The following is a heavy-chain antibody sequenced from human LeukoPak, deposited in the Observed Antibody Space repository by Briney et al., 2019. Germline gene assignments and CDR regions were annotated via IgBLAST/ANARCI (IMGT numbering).Heavy chain of an antibody. J-gene: IGHJ5*02. V-gene: IGHV1-46*01. D-gene: IGHD2-8*01. CDR2: ISPSGGST. CDR1: GYTFTSNY. CDR3: ARDKGYCTNGVCYYWFDP. Sequence: ASVKVSCKAFGYTFTSNYMHWVRQAPGQGPEWMGVISPSGGSTTYAQKFQGRVTMTRDMSTSTVYMELSSLRSEDTAVYYCARDKGYCTNGVCYYWFDPWGQGTLVTVSS.